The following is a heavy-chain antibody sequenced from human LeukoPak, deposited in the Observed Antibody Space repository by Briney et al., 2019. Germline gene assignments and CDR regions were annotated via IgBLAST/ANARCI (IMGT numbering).Heavy chain of an antibody. CDR2: IRYDGSNK. CDR3: AKDGYSPGSLLH. J-gene: IGHJ3*01. V-gene: IGHV3-30*02. Sequence: GGSLRLSCAASGFTFSDHGMHWVRQAPGKGLQWVTYIRYDGSNKYYADSVKGRFTISRDNSKNTLYLQMNSLRAEDTAVYYCAKDGYSPGSLLHWGQGTMVTVSS. D-gene: IGHD5-18*01. CDR1: GFTFSDHG.